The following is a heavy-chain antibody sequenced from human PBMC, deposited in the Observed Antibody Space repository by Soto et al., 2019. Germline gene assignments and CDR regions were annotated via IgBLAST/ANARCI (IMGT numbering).Heavy chain of an antibody. Sequence: QVQLQESGPGLVKPSQTLSLTCTVSGGSISSGDYYWSWIRQPPGKGLEWIGYIYYSGSTYYNPSLKSRVTISVDTSKNQFSLKLSSVTAADTAVYYCARVQRDSFGTVTAFDYWGQGTLVTVSS. CDR3: ARVQRDSFGTVTAFDY. CDR1: GGSISSGDYY. J-gene: IGHJ4*02. D-gene: IGHD2-21*02. V-gene: IGHV4-30-4*01. CDR2: IYYSGST.